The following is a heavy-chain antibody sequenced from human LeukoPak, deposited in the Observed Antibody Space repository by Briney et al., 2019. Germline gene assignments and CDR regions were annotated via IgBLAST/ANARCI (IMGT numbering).Heavy chain of an antibody. CDR1: GFTFDDYG. D-gene: IGHD6-13*01. J-gene: IGHJ6*03. CDR2: INWNGGST. Sequence: PGGSLRLSCAASGFTFDDYGMSWVRQAPGKGLEWVSGINWNGGSTGYADSVKGRFTISRDNAKNSLYLQMNSLRAEDTAVYYCARLCDSSSWYSGYYYYYMDVWGKGTTVTVSS. V-gene: IGHV3-20*04. CDR3: ARLCDSSSWYSGYYYYYMDV.